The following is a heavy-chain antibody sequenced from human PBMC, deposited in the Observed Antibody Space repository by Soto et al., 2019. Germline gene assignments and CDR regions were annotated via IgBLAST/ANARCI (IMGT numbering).Heavy chain of an antibody. CDR3: ASSYGSGYRAFDY. V-gene: IGHV1-69*02. CDR2: INPILSMS. J-gene: IGHJ4*02. Sequence: QVQLVQSGAEVKKPGSSVRVSCKASGDTFTFYSINWVRQAPGLGLEWMGRINPILSMSNYAQRFQGRVTMTADKSTSTAYMERSSRRSDDTAMYYCASSYGSGYRAFDYWGQGALVTVSS. D-gene: IGHD3-10*01. CDR1: GDTFTFYS.